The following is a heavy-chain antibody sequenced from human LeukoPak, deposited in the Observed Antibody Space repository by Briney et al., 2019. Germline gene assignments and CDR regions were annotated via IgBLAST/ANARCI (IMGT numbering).Heavy chain of an antibody. V-gene: IGHV3-30-3*01. CDR2: ISDDGSNK. Sequence: GGSLRLSCAASGFTFSNYAVHWVRQAPGKGLEWVALISDDGSNKYYTNSVKGRFTISRDNSKNTLYLQMNSPRAEDTAVYYCATRTSGAFDFWGQGTMVIVS. CDR3: ATRTSGAFDF. J-gene: IGHJ3*01. CDR1: GFTFSNYA.